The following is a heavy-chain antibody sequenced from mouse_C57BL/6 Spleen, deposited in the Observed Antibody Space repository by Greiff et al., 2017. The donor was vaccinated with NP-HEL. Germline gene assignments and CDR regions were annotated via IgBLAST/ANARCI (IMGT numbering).Heavy chain of an antibody. V-gene: IGHV5-9-1*02. D-gene: IGHD2-3*01. Sequence: EVQRVESGEGLVKPGGSLKLSCAASGFTFSSYAMSWVRQTPEKRLEWVAYISSGGDYIYYADTVKGRFTISRDNARNTLYLQMSSLKSEDTAMYYCTRDRDGYSPLYYAMDYWGQGTSVTVSS. CDR2: ISSGGDYI. CDR1: GFTFSSYA. J-gene: IGHJ4*01. CDR3: TRDRDGYSPLYYAMDY.